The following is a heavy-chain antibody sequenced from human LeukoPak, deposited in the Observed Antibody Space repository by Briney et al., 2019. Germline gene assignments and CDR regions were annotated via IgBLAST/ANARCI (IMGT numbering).Heavy chain of an antibody. CDR3: ARDLNFHYYDSSGYNNAEYFQH. CDR1: GFTFSTYS. CDR2: ISSSGSTI. J-gene: IGHJ1*01. Sequence: GGSLRLSCAASGFTFSTYSMSWVRQAPGKGLEWVSYISSSGSTIYYADSVKGRFTISRDNAKNPLYLQMNSLRAEDTAVYYCARDLNFHYYDSSGYNNAEYFQHWGQGTLVTVSS. V-gene: IGHV3-48*04. D-gene: IGHD3-22*01.